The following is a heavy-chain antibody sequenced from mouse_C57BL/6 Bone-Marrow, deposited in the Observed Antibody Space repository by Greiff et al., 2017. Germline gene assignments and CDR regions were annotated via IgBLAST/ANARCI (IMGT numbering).Heavy chain of an antibody. CDR3: ASYDWFAY. CDR2: ISYDGSN. V-gene: IGHV3-6*01. D-gene: IGHD2-12*01. J-gene: IGHJ3*01. CDR1: GYSITSGYY. Sequence: EVKLVESGPGLVKPSQSLSLTCSVTGYSITSGYYWNWIRQFPGNKLEWMGYISYDGSNNYNPSLKNRISITRDTSKNQFFLKLNSVTTEDTATYYCASYDWFAYWGQGTLVTVSA.